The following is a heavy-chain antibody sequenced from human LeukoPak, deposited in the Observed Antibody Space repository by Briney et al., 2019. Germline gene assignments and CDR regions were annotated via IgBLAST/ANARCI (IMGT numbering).Heavy chain of an antibody. D-gene: IGHD3-9*01. CDR3: ARDRYDILTGYGAFDI. Sequence: SETLSLTCTVSGVSISNSSYYWGWIRQPPGKGLEWIGSIYYSGSTFYNPSLKSRVTLSLDTSKNQFSLKLSSVTAADTAVYYCARDRYDILTGYGAFDIWGQGTMVSVSS. J-gene: IGHJ3*02. CDR2: IYYSGST. CDR1: GVSISNSSYY. V-gene: IGHV4-39*07.